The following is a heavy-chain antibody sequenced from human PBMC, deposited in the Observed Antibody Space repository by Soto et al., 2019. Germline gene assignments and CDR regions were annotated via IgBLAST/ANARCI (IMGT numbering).Heavy chain of an antibody. D-gene: IGHD6-13*01. J-gene: IGHJ5*02. CDR2: IIPILGIA. CDR3: GRDSDSSRDNWFDP. Sequence: SVKVSCKASGYTFTSYYMHWVRQAPGQGLEWMGRIIPILGIANYAQKSQGRVTITADESTSTAYMELSSLRSEDTAVYYCGRDSDSSRDNWFDPWGQGTLVTVSS. CDR1: GYTFTSYY. V-gene: IGHV1-69*04.